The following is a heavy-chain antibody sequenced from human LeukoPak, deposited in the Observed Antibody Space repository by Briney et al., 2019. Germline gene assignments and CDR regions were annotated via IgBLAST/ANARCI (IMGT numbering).Heavy chain of an antibody. Sequence: GGSLRLSCAASGFTFSSYWMNWARQAPGKGLEWVANIKQDGSEKYYVGSVKGRFTISRDNAKNSLYLQMDSLRAEDTAVYYCARDGPYSTSSTHPPWGQGTLVTVSS. D-gene: IGHD6-6*01. CDR3: ARDGPYSTSSTHPP. J-gene: IGHJ5*02. CDR2: IKQDGSEK. V-gene: IGHV3-7*03. CDR1: GFTFSSYW.